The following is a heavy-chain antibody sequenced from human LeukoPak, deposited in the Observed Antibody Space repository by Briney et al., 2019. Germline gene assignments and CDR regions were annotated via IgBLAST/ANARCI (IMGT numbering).Heavy chain of an antibody. J-gene: IGHJ3*02. D-gene: IGHD1-14*01. V-gene: IGHV3-74*01. CDR1: GFTFSSYA. CDR2: INSDGSST. CDR3: ARDLDLRAGNPNQI. Sequence: GGSLRLSCAASGFTFSSYAMSWVRQAPGKGLVWVSRINSDGSSTSYADSVKGRFTISRDNAKNTLYLQMNSLRAEDTAVYYCARDLDLRAGNPNQIWGQGTMVTVSS.